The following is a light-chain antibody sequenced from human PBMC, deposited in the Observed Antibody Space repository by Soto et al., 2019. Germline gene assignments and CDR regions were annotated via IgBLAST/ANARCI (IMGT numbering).Light chain of an antibody. CDR3: SSFVAGNNYWV. Sequence: QSALTQPPSASGSPGRSVTISCTGTSSDVGGYDYVSWFQQHPGKAPKLIIYEVTKRPSGVPDRFSASNSGNTASLTVSGLQSDDEADYYCSSFVAGNNYWVVGGGTKLTVL. J-gene: IGLJ3*02. CDR1: SSDVGGYDY. CDR2: EVT. V-gene: IGLV2-8*01.